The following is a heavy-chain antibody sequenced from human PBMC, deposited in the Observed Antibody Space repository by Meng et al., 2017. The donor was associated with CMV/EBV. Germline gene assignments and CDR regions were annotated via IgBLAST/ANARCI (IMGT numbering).Heavy chain of an antibody. Sequence: QFRLGQLGDGGKKTGSPVKVSCKASGGTFSSYASRWVRQAPGQGLGWMGGIIPIFGTANYAQKFQGRVTITADESTSTAYMELSSLRSEDTAVYYCEQGYTGPWGQGTLVTVSS. CDR1: GGTFSSYA. V-gene: IGHV1-69*12. CDR2: IIPIFGTA. J-gene: IGHJ5*02. D-gene: IGHD1-26*01. CDR3: EQGYTGP.